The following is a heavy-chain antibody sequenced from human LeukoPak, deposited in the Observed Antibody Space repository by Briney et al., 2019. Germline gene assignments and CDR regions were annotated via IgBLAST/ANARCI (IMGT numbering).Heavy chain of an antibody. V-gene: IGHV3-23*01. CDR2: ISASGGST. CDR3: SRGGYHHGFDI. CDR1: GFTLSSYA. J-gene: IGHJ3*02. D-gene: IGHD3-16*02. Sequence: GGSLRLSCAASGFTLSSYAMSWVRQAPGKGLEWVSSISASGGSTNYADSVKGRFTISRDNAKNTLYLQMNSLRAEDTAVYYCSRGGYHHGFDIWGQGTMVTVSS.